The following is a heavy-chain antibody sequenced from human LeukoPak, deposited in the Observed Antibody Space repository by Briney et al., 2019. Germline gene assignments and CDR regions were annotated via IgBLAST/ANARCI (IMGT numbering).Heavy chain of an antibody. CDR3: ARASGGSGRNWFDP. D-gene: IGHD3-10*01. CDR2: IYYSGST. Sequence: SETLSLTCTVSGGSISSYYWSWIRQPPGKGLEWIGYIYYSGSTNYNPSLKSRVTISVDTSKNQFSLKLSSVTAADTAVYYCARASGGSGRNWFDPWGQGTLVTVSS. CDR1: GGSISSYY. V-gene: IGHV4-59*01. J-gene: IGHJ5*02.